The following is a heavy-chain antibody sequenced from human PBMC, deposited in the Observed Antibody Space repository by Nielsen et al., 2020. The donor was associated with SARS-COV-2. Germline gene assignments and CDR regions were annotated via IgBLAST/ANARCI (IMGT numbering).Heavy chain of an antibody. V-gene: IGHV3-23*01. D-gene: IGHD7-27*01. Sequence: LSLTCAASGFTFSSYAMSWVRQSPGKGLEWVSGIFSNGAAAWYAESVKGRFTISRDNSKNTLYLQLNSLRAEDTAIYYCAKDETTSGVNFFHYWGQGALVTVSS. CDR1: GFTFSSYA. CDR2: IFSNGAAA. J-gene: IGHJ4*02. CDR3: AKDETTSGVNFFHY.